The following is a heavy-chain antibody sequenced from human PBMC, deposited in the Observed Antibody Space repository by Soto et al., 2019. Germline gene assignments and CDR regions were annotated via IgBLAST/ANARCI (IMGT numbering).Heavy chain of an antibody. D-gene: IGHD3-16*01. CDR3: ARMATFGSLNWFEP. Sequence: ASVKVSCKASGYSFTNNDVTWVRQATGQVLEWMGWMNPGSGDTGYAQKFQGRVTMTRDISIATAYMDLSSLRSDDTAIYYCARMATFGSLNWFEPWGQGTMVTVSS. CDR2: MNPGSGDT. V-gene: IGHV1-8*01. CDR1: GYSFTNND. J-gene: IGHJ5*02.